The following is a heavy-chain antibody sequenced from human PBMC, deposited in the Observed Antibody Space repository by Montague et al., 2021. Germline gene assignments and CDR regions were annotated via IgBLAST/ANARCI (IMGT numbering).Heavy chain of an antibody. J-gene: IGHJ1*01. CDR3: ARDSYSSGWYSAEYFQH. CDR1: GFPFRTYG. V-gene: IGHV3-48*02. Sequence: RRLSFAASGFPFRTYGMNWVRQAPGKGLEWVSYITGSSSSIYYADSVRGRFTTSRDNPKNSLYLQMNSLRDEDTAVYYCARDSYSSGWYSAEYFQHWGQGTLVTVSS. D-gene: IGHD6-19*01. CDR2: ITGSSSSI.